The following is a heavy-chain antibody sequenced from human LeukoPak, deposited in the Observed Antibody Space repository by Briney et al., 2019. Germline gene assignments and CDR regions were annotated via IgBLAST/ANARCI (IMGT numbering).Heavy chain of an antibody. V-gene: IGHV3-66*01. CDR3: ARGGSSSFFD. CDR2: LYSGGVT. CDR1: GFTVSSNY. Sequence: PGGSLRLSCAASGFTVSSNYMSWVRQAPGKGLQWVSVLYSGGVTLYADSVKGRFTISRDNSKNTLYLQMNSLRAEDTAVYYCARGGSSSFFDWGQGTLVTVSS. J-gene: IGHJ4*02. D-gene: IGHD6-6*01.